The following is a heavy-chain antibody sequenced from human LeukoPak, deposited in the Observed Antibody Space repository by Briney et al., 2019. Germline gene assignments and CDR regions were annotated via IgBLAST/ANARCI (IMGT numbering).Heavy chain of an antibody. CDR3: AKPGRVGILTGPNNWFDP. CDR2: ISYDGSNK. Sequence: GRSLRLSCAASGFTFSSYVMHWVRQAPGKGLEGVAVISYDGSNKYYADSVKGRFTISRDNSKNTLYLQMNSLRAEDTAVYYCAKPGRVGILTGPNNWFDPWGQGTLVTVSS. D-gene: IGHD3-9*01. CDR1: GFTFSSYV. V-gene: IGHV3-30*18. J-gene: IGHJ5*02.